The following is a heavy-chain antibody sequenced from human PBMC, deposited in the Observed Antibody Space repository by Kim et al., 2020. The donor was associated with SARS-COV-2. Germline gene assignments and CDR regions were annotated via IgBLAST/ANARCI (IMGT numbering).Heavy chain of an antibody. CDR2: ISGSGGST. Sequence: GGSLRLSCAASGFTFSSYAMSWVRQAPGKGLEWVSAISGSGGSTYYADSVKGRFTISRDNSKNTLYLQMNSLRAEDTAVYYCAMSRDYCSGGSYYLWYFDLWGRGTLVTVSS. CDR1: GFTFSSYA. V-gene: IGHV3-23*01. J-gene: IGHJ2*01. CDR3: AMSRDYCSGGSYYLWYFDL. D-gene: IGHD2-15*01.